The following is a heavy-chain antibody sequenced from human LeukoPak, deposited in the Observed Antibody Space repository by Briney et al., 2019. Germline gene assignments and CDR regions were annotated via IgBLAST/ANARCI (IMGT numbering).Heavy chain of an antibody. CDR3: VKDPRDTYGTNWFDS. Sequence: GGSLRLSCVGSGFSFGNYAMSWVRQAPGTGLEWVSQISGTGGATWYTSSARDRFSISRDNSKNTLYLQMTSLRAEDTAIYYCVKDPRDTYGTNWFDSWGQGTRVTVSS. V-gene: IGHV3-23*01. CDR1: GFSFGNYA. CDR2: ISGTGGAT. D-gene: IGHD1-1*01. J-gene: IGHJ5*01.